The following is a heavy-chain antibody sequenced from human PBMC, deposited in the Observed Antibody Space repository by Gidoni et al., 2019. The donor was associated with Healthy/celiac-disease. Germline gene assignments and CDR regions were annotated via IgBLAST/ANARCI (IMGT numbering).Heavy chain of an antibody. CDR3: ARDRIAVAGGSIDY. V-gene: IGHV4-39*07. CDR2: IYYSGST. Sequence: QLQLQESGPGLVKPSETLSLTCTLSGGSISSSSYYWGWIRQPPGKGLEWIGSIYYSGSTYYNPSLKSRVTISVDTSKNQFSLKLSSVTAADTAVYYCARDRIAVAGGSIDYWGQGTLVTVSS. D-gene: IGHD6-19*01. J-gene: IGHJ4*02. CDR1: GGSISSSSYY.